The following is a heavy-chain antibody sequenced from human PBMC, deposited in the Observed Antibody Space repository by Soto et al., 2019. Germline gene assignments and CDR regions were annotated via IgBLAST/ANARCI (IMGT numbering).Heavy chain of an antibody. CDR1: GYTFTNYG. J-gene: IGHJ4*01. Sequence: ASVKVSCKASGYTFTNYGVTWVRQAPGQGLEWVGWINAHNGNTNYEQRLQDRLTLTTDTSTNTAYMELRNLRSDDTAVYYCARFRAGEAFDSWGHGTLVTVSS. V-gene: IGHV1-18*01. D-gene: IGHD2-21*01. CDR3: ARFRAGEAFDS. CDR2: INAHNGNT.